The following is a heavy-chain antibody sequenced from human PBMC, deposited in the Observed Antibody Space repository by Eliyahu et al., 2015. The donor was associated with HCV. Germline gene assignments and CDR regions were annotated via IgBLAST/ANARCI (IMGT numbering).Heavy chain of an antibody. Sequence: DSVKGRFTISRDNSNNTLFLQMNSLRPEDTAVYYCAKDPHAYYETLTVFDHWGQGTLVAVSS. V-gene: IGHV3-30*02. J-gene: IGHJ4*02. CDR3: AKDPHAYYETLTVFDH. D-gene: IGHD3-22*01.